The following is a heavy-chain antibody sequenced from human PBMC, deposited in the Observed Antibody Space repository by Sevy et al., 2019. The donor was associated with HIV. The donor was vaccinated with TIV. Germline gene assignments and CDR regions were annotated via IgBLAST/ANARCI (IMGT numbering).Heavy chain of an antibody. CDR2: IIPNFGTA. D-gene: IGHD3-10*01. CDR1: GGTFSSYA. CDR3: ARVRECGYLDY. Sequence: ASVKVSCKASGGTFSSYAINWVRQAPGQGLEWMGGIIPNFGTANYAQKFQGRVTITADESTSKAYMELSSLRSEDTAVYYCARVRECGYLDYWGQGTLVTVSS. V-gene: IGHV1-69*13. J-gene: IGHJ4*02.